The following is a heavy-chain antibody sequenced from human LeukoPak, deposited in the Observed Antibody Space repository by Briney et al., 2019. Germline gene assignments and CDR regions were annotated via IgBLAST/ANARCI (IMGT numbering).Heavy chain of an antibody. CDR3: AKERGLGYCSSTSCHPTDY. J-gene: IGHJ4*02. CDR2: ICGIGGST. D-gene: IGHD2-2*01. V-gene: IGHV3-23*01. Sequence: GGSLRLSCAASGFTFSSYAMSWVRQAPGKGLEWVSAICGIGGSTYYADSVKGRFTIYRDNSKNTLYLQMNSLRAEDTAVYYCAKERGLGYCSSTSCHPTDYWGQGTLVTVSS. CDR1: GFTFSSYA.